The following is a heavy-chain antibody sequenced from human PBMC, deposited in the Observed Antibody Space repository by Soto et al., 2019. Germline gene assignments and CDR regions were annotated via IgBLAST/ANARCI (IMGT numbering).Heavy chain of an antibody. Sequence: GASVKVSCKASGYTFTSYGISWVRQAPGQGLEWMGWISAYNGNTNYAQKLQGRVTMTTDTSTSTAYMELRSLRYDDTAVYYCARDKSIQLWFYRDHDAFDIWGQGTMVTVSS. J-gene: IGHJ3*02. V-gene: IGHV1-18*01. CDR1: GYTFTSYG. CDR3: ARDKSIQLWFYRDHDAFDI. CDR2: ISAYNGNT. D-gene: IGHD5-18*01.